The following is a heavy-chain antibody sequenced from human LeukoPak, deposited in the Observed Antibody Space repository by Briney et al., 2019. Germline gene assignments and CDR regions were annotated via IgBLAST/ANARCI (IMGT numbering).Heavy chain of an antibody. J-gene: IGHJ4*02. CDR3: ARDMGRAWYGPPYY. CDR1: GFIFSNYG. Sequence: PGGSLRLSCAASGFIFSNYGMHWVRQAPGKRLEWVAVIWNDGSETFHADSVKGRFRIARDNSKNTLYLQMNSLRAEDTAVYFCARDMGRAWYGPPYYWGQGTLVTVSS. D-gene: IGHD6-13*01. V-gene: IGHV3-33*01. CDR2: IWNDGSET.